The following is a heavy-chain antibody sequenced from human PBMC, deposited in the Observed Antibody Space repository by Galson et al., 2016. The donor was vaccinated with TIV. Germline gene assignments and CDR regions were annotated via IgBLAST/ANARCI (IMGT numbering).Heavy chain of an antibody. CDR2: LSLSGAYT. J-gene: IGHJ3*01. CDR1: GFSFRNYV. D-gene: IGHD2-15*01. CDR3: AKVGKSEDYSWDAFDV. Sequence: SLRLSCAASGFSFRNYVMRWVRLAPGKGLEWVSGLSLSGAYTYYADSVKGRFTISRDNSKYTLLLQLNSLRAEDTAIYFCAKVGKSEDYSWDAFDVWGQGTVVTVSS. V-gene: IGHV3-23*01.